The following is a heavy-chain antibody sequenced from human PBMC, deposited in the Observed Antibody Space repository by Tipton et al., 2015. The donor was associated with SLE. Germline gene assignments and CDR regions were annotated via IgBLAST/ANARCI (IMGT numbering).Heavy chain of an antibody. D-gene: IGHD6-13*01. CDR1: GFTFSSYW. V-gene: IGHV3-7*01. J-gene: IGHJ4*02. CDR3: ARDDYSSSPGYFDY. CDR2: IKQDGSEK. Sequence: SLRLSCAASGFTFSSYWMSWVRQAPGKGLEWVANIKQDGSEKYYVDSVKSRFTISRDNAKNSLYLQMNSLRAEDTAVYYCARDDYSSSPGYFDYWGQGTMVTVSS.